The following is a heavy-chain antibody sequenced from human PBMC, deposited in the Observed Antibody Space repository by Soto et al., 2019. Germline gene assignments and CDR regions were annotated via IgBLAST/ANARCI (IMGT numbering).Heavy chain of an antibody. V-gene: IGHV3-64*01. J-gene: IGHJ6*03. CDR1: GFTFSSYA. CDR2: ISSNGGST. D-gene: IGHD1-26*01. CDR3: ARGGGYTLYYYYMDV. Sequence: EVQLVESGGGLVQPGGTLRLSCAASGFTFSSYALHWVRQAPGKGLEYVSAISSNGGSTYYANSVKGRFTFSRDNSKNTLYLQMGSRRAADMAVYYCARGGGYTLYYYYMDVWGKGTTVTVSS.